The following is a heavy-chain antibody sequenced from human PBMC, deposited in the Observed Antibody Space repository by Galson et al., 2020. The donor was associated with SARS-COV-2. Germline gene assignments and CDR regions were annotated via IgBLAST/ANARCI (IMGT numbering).Heavy chain of an antibody. CDR3: ARERTQLLSDGTNAFDI. CDR2: IYYSGST. CDR1: GGSISSYY. V-gene: IGHV4-59*01. D-gene: IGHD3-10*01. Sequence: SETLSLTCTVSGGSISSYYWSWIRQPPGKGLEWIGYIYYSGSTNYNPSLKSRVTISVDTSKNQFSLKLSSVTAADTAVYYCARERTQLLSDGTNAFDIWGQGTMVTVSS. J-gene: IGHJ3*02.